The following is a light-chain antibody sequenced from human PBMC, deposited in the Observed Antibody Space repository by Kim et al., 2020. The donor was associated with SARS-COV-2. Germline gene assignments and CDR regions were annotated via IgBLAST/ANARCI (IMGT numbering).Light chain of an antibody. CDR2: AAS. CDR1: QGISNY. CDR3: QNYNSAPWT. J-gene: IGKJ1*01. V-gene: IGKV1-27*01. Sequence: ASVGDSATITCRASQGISNYLAWYQQKPGKVPKLLIFAASTLQSGVSSRFSGSGSGTDFTLTISSLQPEDVATYYCQNYNSAPWTFGQGTKVDIK.